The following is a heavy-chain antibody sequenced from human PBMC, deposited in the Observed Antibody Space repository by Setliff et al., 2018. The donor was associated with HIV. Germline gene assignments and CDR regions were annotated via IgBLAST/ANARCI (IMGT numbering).Heavy chain of an antibody. Sequence: PSETLSLTCAVSGDSISSNKWWSWVRQPPGKGLDWIGEISHSGSTNYNPSLKSRVTISVDTSKNQFSLKLSSVTAADTAVYYCARARLQGMVTAVGPRDNCLDPWGQGTRVTVSS. J-gene: IGHJ5*02. V-gene: IGHV4-4*02. CDR1: GDSISSNKW. CDR2: ISHSGST. CDR3: ARARLQGMVTAVGPRDNCLDP. D-gene: IGHD2-21*02.